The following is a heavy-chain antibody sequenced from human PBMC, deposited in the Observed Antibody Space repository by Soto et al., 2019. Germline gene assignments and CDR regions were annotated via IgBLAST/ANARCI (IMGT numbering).Heavy chain of an antibody. V-gene: IGHV4-61*08. CDR1: GGSISSGGYS. CDR3: ARHLRDNLIRYFDY. CDR2: VHYSGST. Sequence: PSETLSLTCAVSGGSISSGGYSWSWIRQPPGKGLEWIGYVHYSGSTNYNPSLKSRVTISVDTSKNQFSLKLSSVTAADTAVYYCARHLRDNLIRYFDYWGQGTLVTVSS. D-gene: IGHD2-21*01. J-gene: IGHJ4*02.